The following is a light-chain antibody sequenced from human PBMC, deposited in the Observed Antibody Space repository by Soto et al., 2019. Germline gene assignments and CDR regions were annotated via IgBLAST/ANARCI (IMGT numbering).Light chain of an antibody. CDR3: QQYYSTPHT. J-gene: IGKJ2*01. CDR2: WAS. Sequence: DIVMTQSPDSLAVSLGERATINCKSSQSVLYSSNNKNYLAWYQQKPGQPPKLLIYWASTRESGVPDRLSGSGSGKDFTLTISSMHAEDVEVYYCQQYYSTPHTFGQGTKLEIK. V-gene: IGKV4-1*01. CDR1: QSVLYSSNNKNY.